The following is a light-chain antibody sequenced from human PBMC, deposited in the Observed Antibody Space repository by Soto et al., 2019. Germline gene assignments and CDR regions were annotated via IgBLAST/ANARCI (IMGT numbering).Light chain of an antibody. V-gene: IGLV2-14*01. CDR1: SSDVGGYNY. J-gene: IGLJ2*01. CDR3: SSYTSANTLV. Sequence: QSALTQPASVSGSPGQSITISCTGTSSDVGGYNYVSWYQQHPGKAPKLMIYEVSNRPSGISIRFSGSKSGNTASLTISGLQAEDEADYNCSSYTSANTLVFGGGTKLTVL. CDR2: EVS.